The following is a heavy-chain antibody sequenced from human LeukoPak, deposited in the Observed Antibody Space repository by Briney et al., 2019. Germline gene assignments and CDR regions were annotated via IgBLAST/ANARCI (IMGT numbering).Heavy chain of an antibody. J-gene: IGHJ4*02. V-gene: IGHV4-59*12. CDR2: IYYSGST. Sequence: SETLSLTCTVSGGSISSYYWSWIRQPPGKGLEWIGYIYYSGSTNYNPSLKSRVTISVDTSKNQFSLKLSSVTAADTAVYYCARSHFRYYYDSSGYYYDYWGQGTLVTVSS. D-gene: IGHD3-22*01. CDR3: ARSHFRYYYDSSGYYYDY. CDR1: GGSISSYY.